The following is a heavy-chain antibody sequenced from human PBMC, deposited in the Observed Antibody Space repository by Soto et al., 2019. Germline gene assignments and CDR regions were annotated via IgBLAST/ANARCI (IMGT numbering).Heavy chain of an antibody. J-gene: IGHJ5*02. CDR3: EHERMSGGRRFTFAP. D-gene: IGHD2-15*01. CDR1: GFTFDDYA. Sequence: EVQLVESGGGLVQPGRSLRLSCGASGFTFDDYAMHWVRQAPGKGLEWVSGISWNSGNIGYADSVKGRFTISRDNAKDSFYLEINSLRPEATPLYYCEHERMSGGRRFTFAPWAQGPLVT. CDR2: ISWNSGNI. V-gene: IGHV3-9*01.